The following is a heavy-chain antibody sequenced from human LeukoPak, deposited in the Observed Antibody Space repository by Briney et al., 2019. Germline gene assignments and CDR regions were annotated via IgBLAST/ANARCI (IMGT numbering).Heavy chain of an antibody. CDR2: ISGSGGST. CDR1: GFTVTDNY. V-gene: IGHV3-23*01. J-gene: IGHJ4*02. CDR3: AKDVSVGALFEY. Sequence: PGGSLRLSCAASGFTVTDNYMNWVRQSSGKGLEWVSAISGSGGSTYYADSVKGRFTISRVNSKNTLFLQMNSLRADDTAVYYCAKDVSVGALFEYWGQGTLVTVSS. D-gene: IGHD1-26*01.